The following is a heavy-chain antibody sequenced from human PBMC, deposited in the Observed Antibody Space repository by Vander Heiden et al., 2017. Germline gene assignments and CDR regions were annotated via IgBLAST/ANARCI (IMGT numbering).Heavy chain of an antibody. CDR2: IWYDGSNK. J-gene: IGHJ6*02. CDR3: ARDRAAGDMDV. Sequence: QVQLVESGGGVVQPGSSLRLSRAASVFTFSSYGMHWVRQAPGKGLEWVAVIWYDGSNKYYADSVKGRFTISRDNSKNTLYLQMNSLRAEDTAVYYCARDRAAGDMDVWCQGTTVTVSS. CDR1: VFTFSSYG. V-gene: IGHV3-33*01. D-gene: IGHD6-13*01.